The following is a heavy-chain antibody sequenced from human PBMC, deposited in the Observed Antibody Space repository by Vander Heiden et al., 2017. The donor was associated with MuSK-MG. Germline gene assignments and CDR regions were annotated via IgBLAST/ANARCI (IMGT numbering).Heavy chain of an antibody. Sequence: QLQLQESGPGLVKPSETLSLTCPVSGGSISSSSYYWGWIRQPPGKGLEWIGSIYYSGSTYYNPSLKSRVTISVDTSKNQFSLKLSSVTAADTAVYYCARVDKDGVRYFDWLLYPYYFDYWGQGTLVTVSS. CDR2: IYYSGST. J-gene: IGHJ4*02. D-gene: IGHD3-9*01. V-gene: IGHV4-39*01. CDR1: GGSISSSSYY. CDR3: ARVDKDGVRYFDWLLYPYYFDY.